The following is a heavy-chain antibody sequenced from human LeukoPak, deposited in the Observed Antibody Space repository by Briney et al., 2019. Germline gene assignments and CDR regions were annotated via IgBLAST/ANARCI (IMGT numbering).Heavy chain of an antibody. CDR3: AKAIGAAAGTFDY. CDR1: GFTFSSYA. V-gene: IGHV3-23*01. Sequence: GGSLRLSCAASGFTFSSYAMSWVRQAAGKGLEWVSTISGSGGITYYADSVKGRFTLSRDNSKSTLYVQMNSLRVEDTAVYYCAKAIGAAAGTFDYWGQGTLVTVSS. D-gene: IGHD6-13*01. J-gene: IGHJ4*02. CDR2: ISGSGGIT.